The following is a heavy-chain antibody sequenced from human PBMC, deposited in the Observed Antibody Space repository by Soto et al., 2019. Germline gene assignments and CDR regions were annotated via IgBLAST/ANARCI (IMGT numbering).Heavy chain of an antibody. Sequence: SETLSLTCTVSGGSVSSGSYYWSWIRQPPGKGLEWIGYIYYSGSTNYNPSLKSRVTISVDTSKNQFSLKLSSVTAADTAVYYCARDRGLHYFGSGSYRPKNYGMDVWGQGTTVTVSS. V-gene: IGHV4-61*01. J-gene: IGHJ6*02. D-gene: IGHD3-10*01. CDR3: ARDRGLHYFGSGSYRPKNYGMDV. CDR2: IYYSGST. CDR1: GGSVSSGSYY.